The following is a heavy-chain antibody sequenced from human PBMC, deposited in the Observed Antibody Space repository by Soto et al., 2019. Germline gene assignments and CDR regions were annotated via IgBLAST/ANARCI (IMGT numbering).Heavy chain of an antibody. CDR3: ARAGPSLSGSSPFSWFDP. Sequence: GGSLRLSCAASGFTFSSYDMHWVRQATGKGLEWVSAIGTAGDTYYPGSVKGRFTISRENAKNSLYLQMNSLRAEDTAVYYCARAGPSLSGSSPFSWFDPWGQGTLVTVSS. CDR1: GFTFSSYD. D-gene: IGHD6-6*01. J-gene: IGHJ5*02. CDR2: IGTAGDT. V-gene: IGHV3-13*01.